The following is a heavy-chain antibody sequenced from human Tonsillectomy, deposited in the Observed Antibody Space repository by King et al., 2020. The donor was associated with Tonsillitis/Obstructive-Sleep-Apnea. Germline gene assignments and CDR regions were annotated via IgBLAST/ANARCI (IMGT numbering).Heavy chain of an antibody. J-gene: IGHJ2*01. V-gene: IGHV4-59*01. Sequence: VQLQESGPGLVKPSETLSLTCTVSGGSISSYYWSWIRQPPGKGLEWIGYIYYSGNTNYNPSLKSRVTISLGTSKNQFSLKLNSVTAADTAVYYCARILVRGVDWYFDLWGRGTLVPVSS. CDR3: ARILVRGVDWYFDL. CDR2: IYYSGNT. D-gene: IGHD3-10*01. CDR1: GGSISSYY.